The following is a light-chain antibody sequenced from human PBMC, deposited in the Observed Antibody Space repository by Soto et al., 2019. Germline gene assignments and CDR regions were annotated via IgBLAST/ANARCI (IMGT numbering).Light chain of an antibody. J-gene: IGKJ5*01. V-gene: IGKV3-20*01. CDR3: HQYAISPLT. Sequence: EIVMTQSPGTLSLSPGERATLSCRGRQNVGSNCLAWYQQTPGQAPRLLIHGASTRATGIPDRFSGSGSGTDFTLTLSRLDSEDSAVYYCHQYAISPLTFGQGTRLEIK. CDR2: GAS. CDR1: QNVGSNC.